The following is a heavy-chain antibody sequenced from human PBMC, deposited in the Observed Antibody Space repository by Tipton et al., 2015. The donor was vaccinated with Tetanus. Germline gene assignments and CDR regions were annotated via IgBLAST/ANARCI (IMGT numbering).Heavy chain of an antibody. J-gene: IGHJ6*02. Sequence: SLRLSCSAPGFTFDGYAMHWVRQAPGKGLEWVSGIDWNSGTIDYADSVKGRFTISRGNAKNSLYLQMNSLRTEDTAVYYCGKDISPGGMDVWGQGTTVTVSS. CDR2: IDWNSGTI. V-gene: IGHV3-9*01. CDR1: GFTFDGYA. CDR3: GKDISPGGMDV.